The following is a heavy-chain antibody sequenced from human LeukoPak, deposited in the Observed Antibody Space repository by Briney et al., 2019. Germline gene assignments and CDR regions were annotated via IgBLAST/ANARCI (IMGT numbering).Heavy chain of an antibody. CDR2: ISYDGSNK. V-gene: IGHV3-30*03. Sequence: GGSLRLSCAASGFTFSSYGMHWVRQAPGKGLEWVAVISYDGSNKYYADSVKGRFTISRDNSKNTLYLQMNSLRAEDTAVYYCAVYCGGDCQDAFDIWGQGTMVTVSS. D-gene: IGHD2-21*01. CDR3: AVYCGGDCQDAFDI. CDR1: GFTFSSYG. J-gene: IGHJ3*02.